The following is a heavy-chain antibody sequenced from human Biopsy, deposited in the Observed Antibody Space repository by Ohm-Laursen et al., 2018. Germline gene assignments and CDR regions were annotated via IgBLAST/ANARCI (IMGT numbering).Heavy chain of an antibody. CDR3: ARDDAVTVIRGLYY. CDR2: IYYSGTT. J-gene: IGHJ4*02. V-gene: IGHV4-59*01. CDR1: GGSISSYY. Sequence: GTLSLTCTVSGGSISSYYWNWIRQPPGKGLKWIGYIYYSGTTDYSPSLKSRVTISIDKSKNQFFLKLSSVTAGDTAVYYCARDDAVTVIRGLYYWGQGALVTVSS. D-gene: IGHD2-21*02.